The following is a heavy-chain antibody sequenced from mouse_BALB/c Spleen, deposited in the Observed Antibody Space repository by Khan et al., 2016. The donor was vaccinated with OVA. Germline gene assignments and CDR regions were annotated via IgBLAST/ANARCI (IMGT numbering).Heavy chain of an antibody. CDR1: GYSITSDYA. J-gene: IGHJ4*01. V-gene: IGHV3-2*02. CDR3: ASELGRYYALDY. Sequence: EVQLQESGPGLVKPSQSLSLTCTVTGYSITSDYAWNWIRQFPGNKLEWMGYISYSGSTTYNPSLKSRLPITRDTSKDQFFLQVKSVTSEDTATYYCASELGRYYALDYWGQGTSVTVSS. CDR2: ISYSGST. D-gene: IGHD4-1*01.